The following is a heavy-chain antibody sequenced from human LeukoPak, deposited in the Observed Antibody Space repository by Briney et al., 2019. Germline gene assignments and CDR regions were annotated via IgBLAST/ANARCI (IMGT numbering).Heavy chain of an antibody. CDR2: FYDSGAF. V-gene: IGHV4-59*08. CDR1: GDSISAHP. J-gene: IGHJ3*02. Sequence: SETLSLTCSVSGDSISAHPWTWIRQAPGTGLQWIGYFYDSGAFNYNPSLRSRVTILTDIYNNQLSLTLSSVTAADTAMYYCARLLRPGGRTGDAFDIWGQGTMVTVSS. D-gene: IGHD1-26*01. CDR3: ARLLRPGGRTGDAFDI.